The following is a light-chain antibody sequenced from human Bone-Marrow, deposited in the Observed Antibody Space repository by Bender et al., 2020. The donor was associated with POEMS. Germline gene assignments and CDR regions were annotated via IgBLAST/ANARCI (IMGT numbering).Light chain of an antibody. V-gene: IGLV2-8*01. CDR3: SSFVRGNTVV. J-gene: IGLJ2*01. CDR1: SRDVGGYTY. CDR2: EVT. Sequence: QSALTQPPSASGSPGQSVTISCTATSRDVGGYTYVSWYRQHPGKAPKLIISEVTQRPSGVPDRFSGSKSGDTASLTVSGLQPEDEADYYCSSFVRGNTVVFGGGTKLTVV.